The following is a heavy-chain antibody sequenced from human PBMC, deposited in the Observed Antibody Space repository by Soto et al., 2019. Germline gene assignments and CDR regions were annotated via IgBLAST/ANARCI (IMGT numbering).Heavy chain of an antibody. D-gene: IGHD7-27*01. Sequence: EVQLVESGGGLVKPGGSLRLSCAASGFTFSSYWMHWVRQAPGKELVWVSRMNADGSSASYADAVKGRFSISRDNAKNTLYLQMISLRAEDTAVYYCARDLTALVLDYWGQGTLVTVSS. J-gene: IGHJ4*02. V-gene: IGHV3-74*01. CDR1: GFTFSSYW. CDR3: ARDLTALVLDY. CDR2: MNADGSSA.